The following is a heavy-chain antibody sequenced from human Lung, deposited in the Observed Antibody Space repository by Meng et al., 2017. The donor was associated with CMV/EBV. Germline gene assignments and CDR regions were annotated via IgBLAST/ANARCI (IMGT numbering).Heavy chain of an antibody. Sequence: XVSCKGSGYSFTSYWIGWVRQMPGKGLEWMGIIYPGDSDTRYSPSFQGQVTISADKSISTAYLQWSSLKASDTAMYYCARRKGCSGGSCYPGWFDPWGQRTLVTVSS. CDR2: IYPGDSDT. CDR1: GYSFTSYW. D-gene: IGHD2-15*01. V-gene: IGHV5-51*01. CDR3: ARRKGCSGGSCYPGWFDP. J-gene: IGHJ5*01.